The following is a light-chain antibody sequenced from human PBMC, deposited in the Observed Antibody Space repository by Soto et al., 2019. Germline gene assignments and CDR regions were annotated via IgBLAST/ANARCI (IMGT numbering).Light chain of an antibody. Sequence: QSALTQPASVSGSPGQSITISCTGTSSDVGNYDYGSWYQQHPNKAPKLMIYEVSYRPSGISTRFSGSKSGNTASLTISGLQAEDEADYYCSSYSSGSTSVVFGGGTKLTVL. CDR2: EVS. CDR3: SSYSSGSTSVV. V-gene: IGLV2-14*01. J-gene: IGLJ2*01. CDR1: SSDVGNYDY.